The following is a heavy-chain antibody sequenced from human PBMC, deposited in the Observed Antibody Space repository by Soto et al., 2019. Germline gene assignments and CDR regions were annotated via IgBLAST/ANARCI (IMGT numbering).Heavy chain of an antibody. Sequence: QVQLQESGPGLVKPSETLSLTCTVSGGSISSYYWGWIRQPPGKGLEWIGYIYDSGSTNYNPSLKSRVTISVDTSINQFALMLTSVTAADTAVYYCAWPRAYWSGSSSTTVVDYWGQGTLVTVSS. V-gene: IGHV4-59*01. J-gene: IGHJ4*02. CDR3: AWPRAYWSGSSSTTVVDY. CDR2: IYDSGST. D-gene: IGHD2-15*01. CDR1: GGSISSYY.